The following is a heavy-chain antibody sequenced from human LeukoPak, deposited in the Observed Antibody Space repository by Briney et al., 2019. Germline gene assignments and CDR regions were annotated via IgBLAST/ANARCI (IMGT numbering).Heavy chain of an antibody. J-gene: IGHJ4*02. Sequence: SETLSLTCTVSGGSISSSSYYWGWIRQPPGKGLEWIGSIYYSGSTYYNPSLKSRVTISVDTSKNQFSLKLSSVTAADTAVYYCAVGRGYSGYRNDYWGQGTLVTVSS. CDR3: AVGRGYSGYRNDY. CDR1: GGSISSSSYY. CDR2: IYYSGST. V-gene: IGHV4-39*07. D-gene: IGHD5-12*01.